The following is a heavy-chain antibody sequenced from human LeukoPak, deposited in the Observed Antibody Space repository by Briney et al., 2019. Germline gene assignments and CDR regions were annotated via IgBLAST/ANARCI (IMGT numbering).Heavy chain of an antibody. CDR3: ATDRNSGKYYDY. D-gene: IGHD1-26*01. CDR1: GPTFRDYG. CDR2: IWYDGSNQ. Sequence: GGSLRLSCAASGPTFRDYGMHWVRQAPGKGLEWVAVIWYDGSNQYYLDSVKGRFTVSRDNAKNTLYLQMNSLRAEDTAVYYCATDRNSGKYYDYWGQGTLVTVSS. V-gene: IGHV3-33*01. J-gene: IGHJ4*02.